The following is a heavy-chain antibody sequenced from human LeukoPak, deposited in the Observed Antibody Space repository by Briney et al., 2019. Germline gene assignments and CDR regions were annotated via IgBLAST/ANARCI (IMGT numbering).Heavy chain of an antibody. CDR2: IYADFDTT. D-gene: IGHD4/OR15-4a*01. Sequence: GGSLRLSCAVSGFTVSGDYMSWVRQAPGKGLKWVSVIYADFDTTDYADSVKGRFTISRDNSKNTLYLHMNSLRVEDTATYFCARALNRHIGAFEYWGQGALVTVSS. V-gene: IGHV3-53*01. CDR3: ARALNRHIGAFEY. CDR1: GFTVSGDY. J-gene: IGHJ4*02.